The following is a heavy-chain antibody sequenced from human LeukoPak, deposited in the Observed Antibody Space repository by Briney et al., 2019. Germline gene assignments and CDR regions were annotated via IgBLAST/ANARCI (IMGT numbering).Heavy chain of an antibody. D-gene: IGHD1/OR15-1a*01. CDR3: ARANKLGNVVLLFY. CDR1: GYTFTNYY. CDR2: INPSGGST. Sequence: ASVKVSCKASGYTFTNYYIHWVRQAHGQGLEWMGIINPSGGSTSYAQKFQGRVTMTRDTSTSTVYMELSSLRSDDTAVYYCARANKLGNVVLLFYWGQGTLVTVSS. J-gene: IGHJ4*02. V-gene: IGHV1-46*01.